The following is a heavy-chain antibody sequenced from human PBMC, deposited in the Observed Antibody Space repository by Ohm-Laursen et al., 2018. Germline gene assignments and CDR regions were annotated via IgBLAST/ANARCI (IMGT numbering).Heavy chain of an antibody. D-gene: IGHD4-11*01. CDR3: ASRRIVTMDRGAFNV. CDR1: GFSFSGYA. CDR2: IGGDDRT. V-gene: IGHV3-23*01. Sequence: SLRLSCAASGFSFSGYAVTWVRQAPGKGLEWVSAIGGDDRTHYADSVKGRFTISKDKSKNMLYLQMNSLRAEDTAVYHCASRRIVTMDRGAFNVWGQGTMVTVSS. J-gene: IGHJ3*01.